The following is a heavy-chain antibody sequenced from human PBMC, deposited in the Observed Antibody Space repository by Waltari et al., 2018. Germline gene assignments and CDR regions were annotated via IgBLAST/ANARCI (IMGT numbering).Heavy chain of an antibody. Sequence: EVQLVESGGGLVQPGGSLRLSCAASGFTFSSYWMSWVRQAPGKGLEWVANIKQDGSEKYYVDSVKGRFTSSRDNAKNSLYLQINSLRAEDTAVYYCARGRKAAAGNATPLLDYWGQGTLVTVSS. D-gene: IGHD6-13*01. CDR2: IKQDGSEK. V-gene: IGHV3-7*01. J-gene: IGHJ4*02. CDR1: GFTFSSYW. CDR3: ARGRKAAAGNATPLLDY.